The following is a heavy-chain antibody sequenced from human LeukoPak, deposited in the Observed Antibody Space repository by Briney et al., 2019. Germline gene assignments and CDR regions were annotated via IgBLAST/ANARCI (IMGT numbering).Heavy chain of an antibody. V-gene: IGHV1-2*02. J-gene: IGHJ3*02. D-gene: IGHD2-2*01. CDR3: ARVSSTTTLRYGAFDI. CDR1: GYTFTGYY. CDR2: INPNSGGT. Sequence: ASVKVSCKASGYTFTGYYMHWVRQAPGQGLEWMGWINPNSGGTNYAQKFQGRVTMTRDTSISTAYMELSRLRSDDTAVYYCARVSSTTTLRYGAFDIWGQGTMVTVSS.